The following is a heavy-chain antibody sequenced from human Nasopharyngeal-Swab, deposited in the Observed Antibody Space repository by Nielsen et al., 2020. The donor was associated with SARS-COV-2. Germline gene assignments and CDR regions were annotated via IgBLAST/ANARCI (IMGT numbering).Heavy chain of an antibody. CDR3: AGSIAVTGGAFDI. CDR1: GYTFTSYD. Sequence: ASVKVSCKASGYTFTSYDINWVRQATGQGLEWMGWINPNSGGTNYAQKFQDRVTMTRDTSISTAYMELSRLRSDDTAVYYCAGSIAVTGGAFDIWGQGTMVTVSS. D-gene: IGHD6-19*01. CDR2: INPNSGGT. V-gene: IGHV1-2*02. J-gene: IGHJ3*02.